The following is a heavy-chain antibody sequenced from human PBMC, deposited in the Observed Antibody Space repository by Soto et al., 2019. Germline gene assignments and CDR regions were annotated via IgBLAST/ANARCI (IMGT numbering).Heavy chain of an antibody. D-gene: IGHD6-13*01. J-gene: IGHJ4*02. CDR1: GFIFSDYY. Sequence: GGSLRLSCAAFGFIFSDYYMTWIRQAPGKGLEWVSYINSGGTTISYADSVKGRFTISRDNAKKSVYLQMNSLRAEDTAVYYCASAGSRYSGSWYFFDYWGQGAPVTVSS. CDR2: INSGGTTI. V-gene: IGHV3-11*01. CDR3: ASAGSRYSGSWYFFDY.